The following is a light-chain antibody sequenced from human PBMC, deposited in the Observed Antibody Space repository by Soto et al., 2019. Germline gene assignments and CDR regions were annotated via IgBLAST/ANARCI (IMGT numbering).Light chain of an antibody. CDR3: QQYYSYPQT. CDR1: QDISSY. V-gene: IGKV1-16*02. Sequence: DIQMTQSPSSLSASVGDRVTITCRASQDISSYLAWFQQKPGKAPKSLIYGASSLQSGVPSKFSGSGSGTDFSLTISSLQAEDFATDYCQQYYSYPQTFGQGTRLEIK. CDR2: GAS. J-gene: IGKJ2*01.